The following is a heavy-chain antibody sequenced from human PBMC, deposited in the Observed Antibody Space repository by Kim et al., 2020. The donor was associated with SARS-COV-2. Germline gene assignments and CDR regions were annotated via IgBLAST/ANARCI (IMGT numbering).Heavy chain of an antibody. V-gene: IGHV4-39*01. CDR3: ASYDPQTYDILTPRGWFDP. J-gene: IGHJ5*02. CDR2: IYYSGST. D-gene: IGHD3-9*01. CDR1: GGSISSSSYY. Sequence: SETLSLTCTVSGGSISSSSYYWGWIRQPPGKGLEWIGSIYYSGSTYYNPSLKSRVTISVDTSKNQFSLKLSSVTAADTAAYYCASYDPQTYDILTPRGWFDPWGQGTLVTVSS.